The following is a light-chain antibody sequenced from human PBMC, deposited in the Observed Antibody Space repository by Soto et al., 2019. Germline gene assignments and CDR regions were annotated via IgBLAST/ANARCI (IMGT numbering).Light chain of an antibody. Sequence: EIVLTQSPGTLSLSPGERATLSCRASQSVSSSYLAWYQQRPGQAPRLLIYDASSRATGIQDRFSGSGSGTDFTLTISRLEPEDFAVYYCQQCDGTSWTFGQGTKVDIK. J-gene: IGKJ1*01. CDR1: QSVSSSY. CDR3: QQCDGTSWT. V-gene: IGKV3-20*01. CDR2: DAS.